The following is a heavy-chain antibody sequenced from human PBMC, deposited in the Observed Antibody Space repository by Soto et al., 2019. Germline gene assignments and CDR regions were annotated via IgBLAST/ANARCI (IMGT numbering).Heavy chain of an antibody. CDR1: GGTFSSYT. J-gene: IGHJ4*02. Sequence: SVKVSCKASGGTFSSYTISWVRQAPGQGLEWMGRIIPILGIANYAQKFQERVTITRDRSINTAYMQMSSLRSEDTAMYFCASGGAGSGPFTWELPDHWGQGTLVTVSS. CDR3: ASGGAGSGPFTWELPDH. D-gene: IGHD1-26*01. V-gene: IGHV1-69*02. CDR2: IIPILGIA.